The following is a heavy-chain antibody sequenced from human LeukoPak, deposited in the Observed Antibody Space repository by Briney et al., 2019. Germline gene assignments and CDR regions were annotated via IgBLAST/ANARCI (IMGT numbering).Heavy chain of an antibody. CDR3: ATAPPLYYYGSGSYRGFDI. CDR2: FDPEDGES. D-gene: IGHD3-10*01. J-gene: IGHJ3*02. Sequence: GASVKVSCKVSGYTLTELSMHWVRQAPGRGREWMGGFDPEDGESIYAQKFQGRVTMTEDTSTDTAYMGLSSLRSEDTAVYYCATAPPLYYYGSGSYRGFDIWGQGTMVTVSS. CDR1: GYTLTELS. V-gene: IGHV1-24*01.